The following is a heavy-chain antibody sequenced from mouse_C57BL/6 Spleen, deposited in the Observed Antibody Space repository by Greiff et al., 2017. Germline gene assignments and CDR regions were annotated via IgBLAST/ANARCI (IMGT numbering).Heavy chain of an antibody. CDR1: GYTFTSYW. CDR2: IYPSDSET. Sequence: VQLQQPGAELVRPGSSVKLSCKASGYTFTSYWMDWVKQRPGQGLEWIGNIYPSDSETHYNQKFKDKATLTVDKSSSTAYMQLSSLTSEDSAVYYWARRGDYDGFAYWGQGTLVTVSA. D-gene: IGHD2-4*01. V-gene: IGHV1-61*01. J-gene: IGHJ3*01. CDR3: ARRGDYDGFAY.